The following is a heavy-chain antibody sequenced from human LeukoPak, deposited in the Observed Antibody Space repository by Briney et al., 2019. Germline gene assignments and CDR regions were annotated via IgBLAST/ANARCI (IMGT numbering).Heavy chain of an antibody. V-gene: IGHV3-9*01. D-gene: IGHD1-1*01. CDR1: GFTFDDYA. CDR2: ISWNSGSI. CDR3: AKDDDGSFDY. J-gene: IGHJ4*02. Sequence: GGSLRLSCAASGFTFDDYAMHWVRQAPGKGLEWVSGISWNSGSIGYADSVKGRFTISRDNAKNSLYLQMNGLRAEDTALYYCAKDDDGSFDYWGQGTLVTVSS.